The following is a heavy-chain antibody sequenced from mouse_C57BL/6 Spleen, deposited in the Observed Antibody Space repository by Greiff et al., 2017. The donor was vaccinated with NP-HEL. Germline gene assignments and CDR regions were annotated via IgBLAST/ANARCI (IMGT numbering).Heavy chain of an antibody. CDR1: GFTFSDYG. Sequence: EVKVEESGGGLVKPGGSLKLSCAASGFTFSDYGMHWVRQAPEKGLEWVAYISSGSSTIYYADTVKGRFTISRDNAKNTLFLQMTSLRSEDTAMYYCARREVTGGFDYWGQGTTLTVSS. D-gene: IGHD2-2*01. J-gene: IGHJ2*01. CDR3: ARREVTGGFDY. V-gene: IGHV5-17*01. CDR2: ISSGSSTI.